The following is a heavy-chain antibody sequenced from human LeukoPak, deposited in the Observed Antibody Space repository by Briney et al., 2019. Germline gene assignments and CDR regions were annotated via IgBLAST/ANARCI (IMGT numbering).Heavy chain of an antibody. CDR3: ARDSADNYYYYMDV. CDR1: GGSISSGDYY. CDR2: IYYSGST. D-gene: IGHD3-10*01. Sequence: SQTLSLTCTVSGGSISSGDYYWSWIRQPPGKGLEWIGYIYYSGSTYYNPSLKSRVTISVDTSKNQFSLKLSSVTAADTAVYYCARDSADNYYYYMDVWGKGTTVTVSS. J-gene: IGHJ6*03. V-gene: IGHV4-30-4*08.